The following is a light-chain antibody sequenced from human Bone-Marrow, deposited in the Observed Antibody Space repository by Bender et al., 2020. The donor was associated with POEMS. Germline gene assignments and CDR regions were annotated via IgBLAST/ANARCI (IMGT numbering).Light chain of an antibody. J-gene: IGLJ2*01. CDR3: CSYASRSTLV. CDR1: YNDGATYNL. V-gene: IGLV2-23*02. CDR2: EVT. Sequence: QSALPQPASVSGSPGQSITISCTGTYNDGATYNLVSWYQQHPGKAPTLIIYEVTKRPSGVSSRFSGSKSGNTASLTISGLQPEDEAHYYCCSYASRSTLVFGGGTKLTVL.